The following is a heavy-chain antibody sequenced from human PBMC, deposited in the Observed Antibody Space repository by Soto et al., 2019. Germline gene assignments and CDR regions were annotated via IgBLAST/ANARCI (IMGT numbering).Heavy chain of an antibody. Sequence: QITLKESGPALVNPTQPLTLTCTFSGFSLRTGAVGVGWIRQPPGKALEWLALIYGDDAKRYSPSLKSSLTITKDTSKNQVVLTMTNMDPVDTATYYCAHRGDLLFGYWGQGTLVTVSS. V-gene: IGHV2-5*02. D-gene: IGHD3-9*01. CDR2: IYGDDAK. CDR3: AHRGDLLFGY. J-gene: IGHJ4*02. CDR1: GFSLRTGAVG.